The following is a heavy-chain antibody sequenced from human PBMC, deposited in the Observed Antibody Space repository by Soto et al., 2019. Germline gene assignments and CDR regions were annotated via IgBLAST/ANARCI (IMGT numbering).Heavy chain of an antibody. CDR1: GFTFSSYA. CDR3: FKSLGRFLDVQDY. CDR2: ISGSGGST. Sequence: PGGSLRLSCAASGFTFSSYAMSWVRQAPGKGLEWVSAISGSGGSTYYADSVKGRFTISRDNSKNTLYLQMNSLRAEDTAVYYCFKSLGRFLDVQDYWGQGTLVTVSS. D-gene: IGHD3-3*01. V-gene: IGHV3-23*01. J-gene: IGHJ4*02.